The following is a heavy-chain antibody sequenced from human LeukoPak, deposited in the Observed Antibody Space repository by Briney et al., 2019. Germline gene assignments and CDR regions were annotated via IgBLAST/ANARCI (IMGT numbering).Heavy chain of an antibody. J-gene: IGHJ6*02. CDR1: GFTFSSYA. Sequence: SGGSLRLSCAASGFTFSSYAMSWVRQAPGKGLEWVSVIYSGGSTYYADSVKGRFTISRHNSKNTLYLQMNSLRAEDTAVYYCAREVYSYGMDVWGQGTTVTVSS. CDR3: AREVYSYGMDV. V-gene: IGHV3-53*04. CDR2: IYSGGST. D-gene: IGHD1-20*01.